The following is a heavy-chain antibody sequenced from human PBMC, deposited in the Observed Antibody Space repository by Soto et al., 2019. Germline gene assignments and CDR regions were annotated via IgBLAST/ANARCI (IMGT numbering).Heavy chain of an antibody. CDR2: IYYSGST. CDR3: GRRKTNLEDFGL. V-gene: IGHV4-31*10. D-gene: IGHD3-3*01. J-gene: IGHJ4*02. Sequence: QVQLQESGPGLVKPSQTLSLTCTVSGGSISSGGYYWSWIRQHPGKGLEWIGYIYYSGSTYYNPSLKSRGNISVNPAKNQVSPEASFVTAGEKAVEFRGRRKTNLEDFGLWGPGTLGHVSP. CDR1: GGSISSGGYY.